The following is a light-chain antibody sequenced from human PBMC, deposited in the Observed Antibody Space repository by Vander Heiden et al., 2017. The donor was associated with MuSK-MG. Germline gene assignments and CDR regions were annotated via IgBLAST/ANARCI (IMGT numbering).Light chain of an antibody. J-gene: IGKJ5*01. CDR1: QSISSY. CDR3: QQSYRTPIT. V-gene: IGKV1-39*01. CDR2: AAS. Sequence: DIQMTQSPSSLSASVGDRVTITCRASQSISSYLNWYQQKPGKAPKLLIYAASSLQSGVPSRFSGSGSGTDFTLTISSLQPEDCATYYCQQSYRTPITFGQGTRLEMK.